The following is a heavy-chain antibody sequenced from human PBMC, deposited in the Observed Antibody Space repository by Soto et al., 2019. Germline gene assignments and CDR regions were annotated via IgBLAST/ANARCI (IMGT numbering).Heavy chain of an antibody. CDR3: ARDARYYYGSGSYSN. Sequence: SETLSLTCAVYGGSFSGYYWSWIRQPPGKGLEWIGEINHSGSTNYNPSLKSRVTISVDTSKNQFSLKLSSVTAADTAVYYCARDARYYYGSGSYSNWGQGTLVTVSS. V-gene: IGHV4-34*01. CDR2: INHSGST. CDR1: GGSFSGYY. D-gene: IGHD3-10*01. J-gene: IGHJ4*02.